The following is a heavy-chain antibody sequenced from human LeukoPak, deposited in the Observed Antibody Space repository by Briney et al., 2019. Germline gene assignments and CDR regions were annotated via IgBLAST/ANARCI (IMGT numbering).Heavy chain of an antibody. CDR2: IYYSGST. Sequence: PSETLSLTCTVSGGSISSYYWSWIRQPPGKGLEWIGYIYYSGSTNYNPSLKSRVTISVDTSKNQFSLKLSSVTAADTAVYYCARAKSSSGWFHWFDPWGQGTLVTVSS. D-gene: IGHD6-19*01. J-gene: IGHJ5*02. CDR3: ARAKSSSGWFHWFDP. CDR1: GGSISSYY. V-gene: IGHV4-59*01.